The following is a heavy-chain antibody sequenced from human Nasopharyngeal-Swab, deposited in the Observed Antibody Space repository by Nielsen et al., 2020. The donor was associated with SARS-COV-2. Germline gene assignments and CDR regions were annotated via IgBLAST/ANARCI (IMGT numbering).Heavy chain of an antibody. D-gene: IGHD2-21*02. CDR2: INPNSGGT. CDR3: AREAGVETLYGMDV. J-gene: IGHJ6*02. V-gene: IGHV1-2*06. Sequence: WVRQAPGQGLEWMGRINPNSGGTNYAQKFQGRVTMTRDTSISTAYMELSRLRSDDTAVYYCAREAGVETLYGMDVWGQGTTVTVSS.